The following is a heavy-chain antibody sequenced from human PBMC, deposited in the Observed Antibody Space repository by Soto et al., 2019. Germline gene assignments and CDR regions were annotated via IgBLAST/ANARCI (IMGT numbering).Heavy chain of an antibody. CDR1: GYNLISFW. Sequence: GEALQISRKGSGYNLISFWIAWVPQIPGKGREWIGIIYPVDSHTRYSPSFQGKVTISADKSISTAYLQWSSLKASDTAMYYCARPKCSSTSCYDAYWGQGTLVTVSS. D-gene: IGHD2-2*01. J-gene: IGHJ4*02. V-gene: IGHV5-51*01. CDR2: IYPVDSHT. CDR3: ARPKCSSTSCYDAY.